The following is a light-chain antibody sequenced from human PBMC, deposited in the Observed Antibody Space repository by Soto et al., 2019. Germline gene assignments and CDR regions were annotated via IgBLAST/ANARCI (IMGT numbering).Light chain of an antibody. CDR2: DII. Sequence: QSVLTQPASVSGSPGQSITISCTGTSSDIGAFTSVSWYQQHPGKAPKLIIYDIIHRPSGVSDRFSGSKSVNTASLTVSGLQPEVEANYYCSSYSRTTTLVVFGGGTKLTVL. V-gene: IGLV2-14*03. CDR3: SSYSRTTTLVV. J-gene: IGLJ2*01. CDR1: SSDIGAFTS.